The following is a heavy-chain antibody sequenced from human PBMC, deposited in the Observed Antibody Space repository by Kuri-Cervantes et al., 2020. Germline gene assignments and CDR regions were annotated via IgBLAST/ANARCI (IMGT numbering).Heavy chain of an antibody. CDR1: GGSFSGYY. J-gene: IGHJ3*02. D-gene: IGHD6-19*01. CDR3: AREVAVARGAFDI. Sequence: SETLSLTCAVYGGSFSGYYWSWIRQPPGKGLEWIGEINHGGSTNYNPSLKSRVTASVDTSKNQFSLRLSSVTAADTAVYYCAREVAVARGAFDIWGQGTMVTVSS. V-gene: IGHV4-34*01. CDR2: INHGGST.